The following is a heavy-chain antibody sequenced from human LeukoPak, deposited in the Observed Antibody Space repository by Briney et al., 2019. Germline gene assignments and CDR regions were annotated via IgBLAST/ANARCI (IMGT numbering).Heavy chain of an antibody. CDR1: GYTFTGYY. D-gene: IGHD6-19*01. Sequence: ASVKVSCKASGYTFTGYYIHWVRQAPGQGLEWMGWINPNSGGTNFAQKFQGRVTMTRDTSISIAYMEVNRLISDDTTVYYCARDRARWAVAGTLSWGYWGQGTLVTVSS. V-gene: IGHV1-2*02. J-gene: IGHJ4*02. CDR2: INPNSGGT. CDR3: ARDRARWAVAGTLSWGY.